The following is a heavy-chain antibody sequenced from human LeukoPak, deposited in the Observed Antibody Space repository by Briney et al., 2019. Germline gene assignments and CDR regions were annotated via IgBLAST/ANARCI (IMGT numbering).Heavy chain of an antibody. CDR3: AKDNVYYYDSSGYYPPYYYGMDV. J-gene: IGHJ6*02. Sequence: PGGSLRLSCAASGFTFSSYAMSWVRQAPGKGLEWVSAISGSGGSTYYADSVKGRFTISRDNSKNTLYLQMNSLRAEDTAVYYCAKDNVYYYDSSGYYPPYYYGMDVWGQGTTVTVSS. CDR1: GFTFSSYA. D-gene: IGHD3-22*01. V-gene: IGHV3-23*01. CDR2: ISGSGGST.